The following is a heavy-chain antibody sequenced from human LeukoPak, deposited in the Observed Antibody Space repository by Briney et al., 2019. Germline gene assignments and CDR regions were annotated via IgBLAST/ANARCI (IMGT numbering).Heavy chain of an antibody. J-gene: IGHJ6*03. V-gene: IGHV1-69*05. Sequence: GASVKVSCKASGYTFTGYYMHWVRQAPGQGLEWMGRIIPIFGTANYAQKFQGRVTITTDESTSTAYMELSSLRSEDTAVYYCAILVATIHYYYMDVWGKGTTVTVSS. CDR3: AILVATIHYYYMDV. CDR2: IIPIFGTA. CDR1: GYTFTGYY. D-gene: IGHD5-12*01.